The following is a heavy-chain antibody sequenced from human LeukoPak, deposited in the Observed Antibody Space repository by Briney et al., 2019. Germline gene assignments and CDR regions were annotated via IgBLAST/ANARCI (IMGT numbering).Heavy chain of an antibody. CDR3: ARDSIVVVPAAMKGDYYYYMDV. J-gene: IGHJ6*03. CDR2: IYTSGST. D-gene: IGHD2-2*01. V-gene: IGHV4-4*07. CDR1: GGSISSYY. Sequence: PSETLSLTCTVSGGSISSYYWSWIRQPAGKGLEWIGRIYTSGSTNYNPSLKSRVTMSVDTSKNQFSLKLSSVTAADTAVYYCARDSIVVVPAAMKGDYYYYMDVWGKGTTVTVSS.